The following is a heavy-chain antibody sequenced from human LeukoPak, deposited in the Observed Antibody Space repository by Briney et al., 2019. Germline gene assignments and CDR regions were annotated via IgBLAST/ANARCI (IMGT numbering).Heavy chain of an antibody. V-gene: IGHV3-7*04. CDR3: ARDADTALARSAFDI. D-gene: IGHD5-18*01. CDR2: IKQDGSEK. J-gene: IGHJ3*02. Sequence: PGGSLRVSCVASGFTFSNHWMRWVRQAPGKGLEWVALIKQDGSEKYYVDSVRGRFTISRDNAKNSLYLQMSSLRAEDTAVYYCARDADTALARSAFDIWGQGTMVTVSS. CDR1: GFTFSNHW.